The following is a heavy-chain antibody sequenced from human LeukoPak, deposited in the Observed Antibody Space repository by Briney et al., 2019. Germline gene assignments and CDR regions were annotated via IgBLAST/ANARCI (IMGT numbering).Heavy chain of an antibody. Sequence: ASVTVSFKASGYTFTSYYMHWVRQAPGQGLEWMGIINPSGGSTSYAQKFQGRVTMTRDTSTSTVYMELSSLRSEDTAVYYCARDRDYYDSSGYYYDAFDIWGQGTMVTVSS. CDR2: INPSGGST. D-gene: IGHD3-22*01. CDR1: GYTFTSYY. V-gene: IGHV1-46*01. J-gene: IGHJ3*02. CDR3: ARDRDYYDSSGYYYDAFDI.